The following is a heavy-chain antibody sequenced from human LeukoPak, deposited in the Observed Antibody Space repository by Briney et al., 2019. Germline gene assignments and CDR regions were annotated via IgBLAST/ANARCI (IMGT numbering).Heavy chain of an antibody. V-gene: IGHV4-4*07. Sequence: TSETLSLTCTVSGGSISTYYWSWIRQPAGKGLEWIGRFYTSGSTNYNPSLKSRVTMSVDTSKNQFSLKLSSVTAADTAVYYCARGLVVPAAIAWYFDLWGRGTLVTVSS. CDR1: GGSISTYY. CDR2: FYTSGST. CDR3: ARGLVVPAAIAWYFDL. D-gene: IGHD2-2*02. J-gene: IGHJ2*01.